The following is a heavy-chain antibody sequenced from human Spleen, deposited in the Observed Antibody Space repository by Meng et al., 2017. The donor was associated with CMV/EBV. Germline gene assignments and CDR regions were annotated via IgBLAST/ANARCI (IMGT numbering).Heavy chain of an antibody. D-gene: IGHD7-27*01. CDR2: ISTDSRYI. Sequence: GESLKISCAASGFTFSLYGMSWVRQSPGKGLEWVSSISTDSRYIKYADSMRGRFTVSRDNAKNSLYLQMDTLRAEDTAVYYCARDPMTGWGNQAFDIRGHGTMVTVSS. CDR1: GFTFSLYG. CDR3: ARDPMTGWGNQAFDI. V-gene: IGHV3-21*04. J-gene: IGHJ3*02.